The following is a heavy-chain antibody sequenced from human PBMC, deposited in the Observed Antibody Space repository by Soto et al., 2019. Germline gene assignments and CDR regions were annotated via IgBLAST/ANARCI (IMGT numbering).Heavy chain of an antibody. Sequence: ASVKVSCKASGYTFTGYYVHWVRQAPGQGLEWMGWIYPNSGGTNYAQKFQGWVTMTRDTSISTAYMELSRLRSDDTAVYYCARSMVGATVSFDYWGQGTLVTVSS. D-gene: IGHD1-26*01. J-gene: IGHJ4*02. CDR3: ARSMVGATVSFDY. CDR2: IYPNSGGT. V-gene: IGHV1-2*04. CDR1: GYTFTGYY.